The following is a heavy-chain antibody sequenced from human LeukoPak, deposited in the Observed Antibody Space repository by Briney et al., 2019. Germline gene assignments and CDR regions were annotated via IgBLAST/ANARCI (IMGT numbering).Heavy chain of an antibody. Sequence: SETLSLTCTVSGGSISNYYWSWIRQPPGKGLEWIGYIYYSGSTNYNPSLKSRVTISVDTSKNQFSLKLSSVTAADTAVYYCARSTYSSGWYGSPSFDYWGQGTLVTVSS. CDR2: IYYSGST. J-gene: IGHJ4*02. V-gene: IGHV4-59*01. CDR3: ARSTYSSGWYGSPSFDY. CDR1: GGSISNYY. D-gene: IGHD6-19*01.